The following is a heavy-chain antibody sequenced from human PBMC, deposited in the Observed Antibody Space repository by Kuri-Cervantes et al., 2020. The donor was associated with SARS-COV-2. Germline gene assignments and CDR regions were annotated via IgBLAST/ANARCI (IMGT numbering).Heavy chain of an antibody. CDR3: ARSGYSYGPETQGAFDI. D-gene: IGHD5-18*01. Sequence: SETLSLTCTVSGDSISSSSYYWGWIRQPPGKGLEWIGSIYYSGSTYYNPSLKSRVTISVDTSKNQFSLKLSSVTAADTAVYYCARSGYSYGPETQGAFDIWGQGTMVTVSS. CDR1: GDSISSSSYY. V-gene: IGHV4-39*01. CDR2: IYYSGST. J-gene: IGHJ3*02.